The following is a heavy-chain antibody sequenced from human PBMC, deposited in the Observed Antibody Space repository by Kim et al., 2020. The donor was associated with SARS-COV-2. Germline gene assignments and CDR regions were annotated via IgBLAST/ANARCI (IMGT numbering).Heavy chain of an antibody. V-gene: IGHV5-51*01. J-gene: IGHJ5*02. CDR1: GYRFSSYW. Sequence: GASLKISCKGSGYRFSSYWIGWVRQMPGKGLEWMGIIYPGDSDTRYSPSFKGQVTISADKSISTAYLQWSSLKASDTAIYYCARSASSNWFDPWGQGTLVTVSS. CDR3: ARSASSNWFDP. D-gene: IGHD2-15*01. CDR2: IYPGDSDT.